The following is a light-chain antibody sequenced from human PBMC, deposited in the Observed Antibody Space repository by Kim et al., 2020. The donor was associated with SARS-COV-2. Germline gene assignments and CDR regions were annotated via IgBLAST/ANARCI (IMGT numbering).Light chain of an antibody. Sequence: SPRERATLSCRASQSVGRNYLAWYQQKPGQAPRRLIYGASSRATGITDRFGGSGSGTDFTLTSGSLEPEDFAVYYCQEYTSSPPYTFGQGTKLAI. CDR3: QEYTSSPPYT. V-gene: IGKV3-20*01. CDR1: QSVGRNY. J-gene: IGKJ2*01. CDR2: GAS.